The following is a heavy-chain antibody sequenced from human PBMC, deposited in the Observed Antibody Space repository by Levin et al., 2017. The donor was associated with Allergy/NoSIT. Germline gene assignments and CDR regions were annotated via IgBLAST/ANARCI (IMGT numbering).Heavy chain of an antibody. CDR1: GFTSSSYA. J-gene: IGHJ6*02. CDR2: ISYDGRNK. Sequence: GGSLRLSCAASGFTSSSYAMHWVRQAPGKGLEWVAVISYDGRNKYYTDSVKGRFTISRDNSKNTLYLQMYSLRAEDTAVYYCARDWLRYFDWLLGGMDVWGQGTTVTVSS. D-gene: IGHD3-9*01. V-gene: IGHV3-30*04. CDR3: ARDWLRYFDWLLGGMDV.